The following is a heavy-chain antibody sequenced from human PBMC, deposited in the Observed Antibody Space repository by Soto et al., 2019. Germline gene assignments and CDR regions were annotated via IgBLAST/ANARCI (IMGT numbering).Heavy chain of an antibody. CDR2: MNPNSGNT. J-gene: IGHJ5*02. CDR1: GSTFTSYD. V-gene: IGHV1-8*01. CDR3: ARGVKYGAYSRWFDP. D-gene: IGHD4-17*01. Sequence: QVQLVQSGAEVKKPGASVKVSCKASGSTFTSYDINWVRQATGHGLESLGWMNPNSGNTGYVQKFQGRVTMTRDTSISTAYMELSSLRSEDTAVYFCARGVKYGAYSRWFDPWGQGTLVTVSS.